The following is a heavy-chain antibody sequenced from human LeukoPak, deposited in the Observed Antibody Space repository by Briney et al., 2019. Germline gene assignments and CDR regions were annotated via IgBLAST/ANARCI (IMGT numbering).Heavy chain of an antibody. CDR2: INPNSGGT. D-gene: IGHD2-2*01. CDR3: ARGCQYQLLIFLYYYMDV. Sequence: ASVKVSCKASGYIFTSYFMHWVRQAPGQGLEWMGWINPNSGGTNYAQKFQGRVTMTRDTSISTAYMELSRLTSDDTAVYYCARGCQYQLLIFLYYYMDVWGKGTTVTISS. CDR1: GYIFTSYF. J-gene: IGHJ6*03. V-gene: IGHV1-2*02.